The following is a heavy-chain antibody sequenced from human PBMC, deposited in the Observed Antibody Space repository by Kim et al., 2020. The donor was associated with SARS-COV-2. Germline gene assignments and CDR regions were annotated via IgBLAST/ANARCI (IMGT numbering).Heavy chain of an antibody. D-gene: IGHD2-15*01. CDR2: IYYSGST. CDR1: GGSVSSGSYY. CDR3: ARDNYCSGGSCYGMDV. V-gene: IGHV4-61*01. Sequence: SETLSLTCTVSGGSVSSGSYYWSWIRQPPGKGLEWIGYIYYSGSTNYNPSLKSRVTISVDTSKNQFSLKLSSVTAADTAVYYCARDNYCSGGSCYGMDVWGQGTTVTVSS. J-gene: IGHJ6*02.